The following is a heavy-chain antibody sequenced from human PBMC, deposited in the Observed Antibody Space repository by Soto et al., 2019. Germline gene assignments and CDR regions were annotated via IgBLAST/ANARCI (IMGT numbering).Heavy chain of an antibody. Sequence: QVQLVQSAAEVRKPGAAAKVSCKTSGYNFSNYDISWVRQAPGQGPEWMGWISGYNGNTNFAQKFQGRVTMATDTSTSTAYMELRNLIFDDTAVYYCARRSIFGVVSFGDYWGQGTLVIVSS. D-gene: IGHD3-3*01. J-gene: IGHJ4*01. CDR2: ISGYNGNT. V-gene: IGHV1-18*01. CDR3: ARRSIFGVVSFGDY. CDR1: GYNFSNYD.